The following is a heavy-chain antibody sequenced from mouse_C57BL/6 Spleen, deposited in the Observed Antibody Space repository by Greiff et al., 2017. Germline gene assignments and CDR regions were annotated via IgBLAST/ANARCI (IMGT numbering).Heavy chain of an antibody. CDR2: ISYDGSN. V-gene: IGHV3-6*01. CDR3: ARVDYYGPYYAMDY. CDR1: GYSITSGYY. Sequence: EVKLMESGPGLVKPSQSLSLTCSVTGYSITSGYYWNWIRQFPGNKLEWMGYISYDGSNNYNPSLKNRISITRDTSKNQFFLKLNSVTTEDTATYYCARVDYYGPYYAMDYWGQGTSGTVSS. D-gene: IGHD1-1*01. J-gene: IGHJ4*01.